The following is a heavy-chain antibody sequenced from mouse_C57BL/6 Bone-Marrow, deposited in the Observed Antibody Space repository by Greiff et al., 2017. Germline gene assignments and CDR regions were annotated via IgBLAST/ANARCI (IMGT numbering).Heavy chain of an antibody. J-gene: IGHJ3*01. CDR3: AIYYGNPWFAY. CDR2: IYPGDGDT. V-gene: IGHV1-82*01. CDR1: GYAFSSSW. D-gene: IGHD2-1*01. Sequence: VQGVESGPELVKPGASVKISCKASGYAFSSSWMNWVKQRPGKGLEWIGRIYPGDGDTNYNGKFKGKATLTADKSSSTAYMQLSSLTSEDSAVYFCAIYYGNPWFAYWGQGTLVTVSA.